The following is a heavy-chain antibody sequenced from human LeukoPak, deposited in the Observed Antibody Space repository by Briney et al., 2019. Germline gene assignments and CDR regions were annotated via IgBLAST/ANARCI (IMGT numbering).Heavy chain of an antibody. J-gene: IGHJ4*02. Sequence: SETLSLTCTVSGGSISSYYWSWIQQPPGKGLEWIGFIYYSGSTNYNPSLKSRVTISVDTSKNQFSLKLSSVTAADTAVYYCARGDDSGYDEGGFDYWGQGTLVTVSS. CDR3: ARGDDSGYDEGGFDY. V-gene: IGHV4-59*01. CDR2: IYYSGST. D-gene: IGHD5-12*01. CDR1: GGSISSYY.